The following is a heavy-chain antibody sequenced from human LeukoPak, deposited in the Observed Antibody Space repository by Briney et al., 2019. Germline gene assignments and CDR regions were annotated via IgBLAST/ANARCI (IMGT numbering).Heavy chain of an antibody. CDR2: IYYSRST. V-gene: IGHV4-59*01. CDR3: ARGASGSYYYYYGMDV. D-gene: IGHD1-26*01. Sequence: SETLSLTCTVSGVSISSYYWSWIRQPPGKGLEWIGYIYYSRSTNYNPSLKSRVTISVETSKNQFSLKLSSVTAADTAVYYCARGASGSYYYYYGMDVWGQGTMVTVSS. CDR1: GVSISSYY. J-gene: IGHJ6*02.